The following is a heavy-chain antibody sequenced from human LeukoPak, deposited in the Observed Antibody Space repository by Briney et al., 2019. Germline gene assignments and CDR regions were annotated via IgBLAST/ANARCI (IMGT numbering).Heavy chain of an antibody. V-gene: IGHV4-4*07. D-gene: IGHD6-19*01. J-gene: IGHJ4*02. Sequence: SETLSLTCTVSGGSISSCYWSWIRQPAGKGLEWIGRIYSSGSANYNPSLKSRVTMSVDTSKNQFSLKLSSVTAADTAVYYCAWYSGGWINYFDYWGQGTLVTVSS. CDR2: IYSSGSA. CDR3: AWYSGGWINYFDY. CDR1: GGSISSCY.